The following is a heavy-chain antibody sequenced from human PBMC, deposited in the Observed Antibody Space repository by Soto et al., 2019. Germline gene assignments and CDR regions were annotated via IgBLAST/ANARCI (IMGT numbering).Heavy chain of an antibody. J-gene: IGHJ4*02. CDR2: ISARGDAT. D-gene: IGHD1-26*01. Sequence: AGSMKLSSAASRLSVCISAMSWVCKDPGEGLEWVSSISARGDATYYADSVKGRFTISRDNSKNTLSLQVNSLRAEDAALYFCAKHGKFTNTPLDCWGQGTQVTVSS. V-gene: IGHV3-23*01. CDR3: AKHGKFTNTPLDC. CDR1: RLSVCISA.